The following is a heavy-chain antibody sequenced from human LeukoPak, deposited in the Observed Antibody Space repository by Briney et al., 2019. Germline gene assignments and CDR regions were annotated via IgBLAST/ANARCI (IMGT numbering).Heavy chain of an antibody. CDR1: GFTFSSYS. D-gene: IGHD6-13*01. Sequence: GGSLRLSCAASGFTFSSYSMNWVRQDPGKGLEWVSYISSSSSTIYYADSVKGRFTISRDNAKNSLYLQMNSLRAEDTAVYYCARGAAAGDYWGQGTLVTVSS. CDR3: ARGAAAGDY. V-gene: IGHV3-48*04. J-gene: IGHJ4*02. CDR2: ISSSSSTI.